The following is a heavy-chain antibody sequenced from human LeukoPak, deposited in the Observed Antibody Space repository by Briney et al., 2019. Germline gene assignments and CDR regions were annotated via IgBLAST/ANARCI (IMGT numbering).Heavy chain of an antibody. J-gene: IGHJ4*02. V-gene: IGHV4-39*01. CDR1: GFTVSSNY. D-gene: IGHD5-18*01. Sequence: PGGSLRLSCAASGFTVSSNYMSWVRQAPGKGLEWIGSIYYSGSTYYNPSLKSRVTISVDTSKNQFSLKLSSVTAADTAVYYCARLIQWIQLWYPPYFDYWGQGTLVTVSS. CDR2: IYYSGST. CDR3: ARLIQWIQLWYPPYFDY.